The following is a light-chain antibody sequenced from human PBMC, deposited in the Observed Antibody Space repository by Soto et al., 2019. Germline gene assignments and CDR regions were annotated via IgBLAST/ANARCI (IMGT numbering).Light chain of an antibody. CDR1: SSDVGGYAY. J-gene: IGLJ1*01. CDR2: EVS. V-gene: IGLV2-14*01. CDR3: SSYAGSYTYV. Sequence: QSALTQPASVSGSPGQSITISCTGTSSDVGGYAYVSWYQQYPGKAPKLVISEVSNRPSGVSHRFSGSRSGNTASLTISGLQAEDEADYYCSSYAGSYTYVFGTGTKLTVL.